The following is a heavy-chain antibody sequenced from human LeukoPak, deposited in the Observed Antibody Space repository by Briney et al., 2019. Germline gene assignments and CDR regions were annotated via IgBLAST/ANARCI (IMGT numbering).Heavy chain of an antibody. J-gene: IGHJ6*02. CDR1: GYTFTGYF. V-gene: IGHV1-2*02. CDR2: VNPNSGGA. D-gene: IGHD2-15*01. Sequence: ASVKVSCKASGYTFTGYFMHWVRQAPGQGLEWMGWVNPNSGGANYAQMFQDRVTMTRDTSISTAYMELSRLRSDDTAVYYCARGFQLYCSGGSCGHYGMDVWGQGTTVTVSS. CDR3: ARGFQLYCSGGSCGHYGMDV.